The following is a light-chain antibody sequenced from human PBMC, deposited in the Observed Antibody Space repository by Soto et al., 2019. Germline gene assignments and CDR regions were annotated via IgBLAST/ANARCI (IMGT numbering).Light chain of an antibody. Sequence: QSALTQPASVSGSPGQSITISCTGTSSDVGSYNLVSWYQQHPGKAPKLMIYEVSKRPSGVFNRFSGSKSGNTASLTISGLQAGDEADYYCCSYAGSSTYVFGTGTKVTVL. V-gene: IGLV2-23*02. CDR1: SSDVGSYNL. CDR2: EVS. CDR3: CSYAGSSTYV. J-gene: IGLJ1*01.